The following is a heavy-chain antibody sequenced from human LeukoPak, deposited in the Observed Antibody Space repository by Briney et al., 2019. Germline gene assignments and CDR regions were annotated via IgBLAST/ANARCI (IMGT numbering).Heavy chain of an antibody. CDR1: GFTFSNYE. CDR2: ISSSGSTI. D-gene: IGHD3-10*01. J-gene: IGHJ4*02. CDR3: ARQGVVQGVISHFDY. Sequence: SGGSLRLSCAASGFTFSNYEMNWVRQAPGKGLEWVSYISSSGSTIYYADSVKGRFTISRDNAKNSLYLQMNSLRAEDTAVYYCARQGVVQGVISHFDYWGQGTLVTVSS. V-gene: IGHV3-48*03.